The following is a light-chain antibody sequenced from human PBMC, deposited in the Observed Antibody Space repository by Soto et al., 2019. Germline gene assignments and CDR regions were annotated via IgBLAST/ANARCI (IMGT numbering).Light chain of an antibody. CDR3: QQYKNWPL. Sequence: EIVMTQSPATLSVSPVERATLSCRASQSVGSDLAWYQQKPGQAPRLLLYGASTRATGIPVRFSGSGFGTEFTLTISSLQSEDFAVYYCQQYKNWPLFGQGTRLEI. CDR2: GAS. CDR1: QSVGSD. V-gene: IGKV3-15*01. J-gene: IGKJ5*01.